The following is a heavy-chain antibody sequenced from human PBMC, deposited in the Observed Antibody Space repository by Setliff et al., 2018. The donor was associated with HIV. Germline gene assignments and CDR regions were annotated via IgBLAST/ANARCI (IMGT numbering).Heavy chain of an antibody. J-gene: IGHJ4*02. D-gene: IGHD6-19*01. Sequence: ASVKVSCKASGYTFTIYAVQWVRQAPGQRLEWMGWINGGNGKTKYSQNFQDRVTFTRDTSATTAYMDLSSLTSEDTAVYFCAGGPVAGLMRKWGQGTQVTVSS. CDR3: AGGPVAGLMRK. V-gene: IGHV1-3*01. CDR1: GYTFTIYA. CDR2: INGGNGKT.